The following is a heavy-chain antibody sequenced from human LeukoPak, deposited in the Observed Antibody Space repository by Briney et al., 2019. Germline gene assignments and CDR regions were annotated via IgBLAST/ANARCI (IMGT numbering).Heavy chain of an antibody. V-gene: IGHV1-69*13. Sequence: SVNVSCKASGGTFSSYAISWVRPAPGQGLEWMGGIIPIFGTANYAQKFQGRVTITADESTSTAYMELSSLRSEDTAVYYCARVVDSSGYYFDYWGQGTLVTVSS. CDR2: IIPIFGTA. D-gene: IGHD3-22*01. J-gene: IGHJ4*02. CDR3: ARVVDSSGYYFDY. CDR1: GGTFSSYA.